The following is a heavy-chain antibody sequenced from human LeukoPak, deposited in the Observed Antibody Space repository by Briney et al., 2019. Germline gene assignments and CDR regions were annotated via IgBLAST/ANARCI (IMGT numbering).Heavy chain of an antibody. CDR1: GGSISSYY. D-gene: IGHD1-26*01. CDR3: ARDGVGFFDH. V-gene: IGHV4-59*01. Sequence: SETLSLTCTVSGGSISSYYWSWIRQPPGKGLEWIGYIYYSGSTNYNPSLKSRVTISVDTSKNQFSLKLSSVTAADTAVYYCARDGVGFFDHWGQGTLVTVSS. J-gene: IGHJ4*02. CDR2: IYYSGST.